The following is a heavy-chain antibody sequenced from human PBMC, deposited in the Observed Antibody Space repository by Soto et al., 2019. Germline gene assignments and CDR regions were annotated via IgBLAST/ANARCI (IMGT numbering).Heavy chain of an antibody. D-gene: IGHD2-15*01. CDR2: INPIYGTT. CDR3: ARTYCSGGSCYTSAFDI. J-gene: IGHJ3*02. Sequence: GASVKVSCKASGCTFSSYAISWVRQAPGQGLEWMGGINPIYGTTKYSQKFQGRVTITGDTSASTAYMELSSLRSEDTAVYYCARTYCSGGSCYTSAFDIWGQGTMVTVSS. CDR1: GCTFSSYA. V-gene: IGHV1-69*06.